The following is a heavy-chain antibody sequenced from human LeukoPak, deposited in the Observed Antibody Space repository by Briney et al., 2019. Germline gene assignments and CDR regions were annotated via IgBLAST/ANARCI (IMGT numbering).Heavy chain of an antibody. J-gene: IGHJ4*02. V-gene: IGHV3-53*01. CDR2: IYSGGST. D-gene: IGHD1-26*01. Sequence: GGSLRLSCAASGFTVSSNYMSWVRQAPGKGLERVSVIYSGGSTYYADSVKGRFTISRDNSKNTLYLQMNSLRAEDTAVHYCAREGSYSGSSIPFDYWGQGTLVTVSS. CDR3: AREGSYSGSSIPFDY. CDR1: GFTVSSNY.